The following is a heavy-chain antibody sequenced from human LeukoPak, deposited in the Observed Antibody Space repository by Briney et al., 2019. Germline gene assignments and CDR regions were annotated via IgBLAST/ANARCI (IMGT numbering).Heavy chain of an antibody. CDR2: ISYDGSNK. D-gene: IGHD5-18*01. CDR1: GFTFSSYA. CDR3: AREYGYTYGAGY. J-gene: IGHJ4*02. V-gene: IGHV3-30*14. Sequence: GGSLRLSCAASGFTFSSYAMHWVRQAPGKGLEWVAVISYDGSNKYYADSVKGRFTISRDNSKNTLYLQMSSLRAEDTAVYYCAREYGYTYGAGYWGQGTLVTVSS.